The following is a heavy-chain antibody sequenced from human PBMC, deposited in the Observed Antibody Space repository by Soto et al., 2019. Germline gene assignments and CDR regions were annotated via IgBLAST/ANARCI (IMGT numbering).Heavy chain of an antibody. V-gene: IGHV3-23*01. CDR2: ISDPGTST. CDR3: AKSLVTPSDAFDI. D-gene: IGHD2-21*02. CDR1: GFTFGNYA. J-gene: IGHJ3*02. Sequence: GGSLRLSCAASGFTFGNYAMNWVRQAPGKGLEWISSISDPGTSTYYANSVKGRFSMSRDNSKNTLFLQMNRLRADDTAVYFCAKSLVTPSDAFDIWGRGTLVTVSS.